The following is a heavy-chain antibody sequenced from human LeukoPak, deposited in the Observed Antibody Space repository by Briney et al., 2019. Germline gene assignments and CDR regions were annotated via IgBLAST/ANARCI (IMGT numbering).Heavy chain of an antibody. CDR1: GFTFSDYY. CDR2: MSSSGSTI. D-gene: IGHD5-18*01. CDR3: ARDGYSYAYRNYYYYMDV. J-gene: IGHJ6*03. Sequence: GGSLRLSCAASGFTFSDYYMSWIRQAPGKGLEWVSYMSSSGSTIYYADSVKGRFTISRDNAKNSLYLQMNSLRAEDTAVYYCARDGYSYAYRNYYYYMDVWGKGTTVTVSS. V-gene: IGHV3-11*04.